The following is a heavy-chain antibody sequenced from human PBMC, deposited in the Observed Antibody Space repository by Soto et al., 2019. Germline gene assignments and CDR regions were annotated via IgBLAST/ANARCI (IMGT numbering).Heavy chain of an antibody. D-gene: IGHD5-12*01. CDR1: GYSFTSYL. CDR2: IDPSDSYT. Sequence: GESLKICCEFGGYSFTSYLISVGLQMPGKGLECVGRIDPSDSYTNYSPSFQGHVTISADKSISTAYLQWSSLKASDTAMYYCARTILKGYSAYHSNYYYGMEVWGQGTTVTVSS. V-gene: IGHV5-10-1*01. CDR3: ARTILKGYSAYHSNYYYGMEV. J-gene: IGHJ6*02.